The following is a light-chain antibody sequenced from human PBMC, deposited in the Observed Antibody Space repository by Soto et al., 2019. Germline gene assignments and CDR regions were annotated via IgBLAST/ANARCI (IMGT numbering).Light chain of an antibody. J-gene: IGKJ2*01. V-gene: IGKV1-6*01. Sequence: AIQMTQSPSSLSAYVGDRVTITCRASQGMSNYLAWYQQEPGKAPKLLIYAASSLQSGVPSRFSGSGSGTDFTLTISSLQPEDFATYYCLQDYNYPRTFGQGTKLEIK. CDR1: QGMSNY. CDR3: LQDYNYPRT. CDR2: AAS.